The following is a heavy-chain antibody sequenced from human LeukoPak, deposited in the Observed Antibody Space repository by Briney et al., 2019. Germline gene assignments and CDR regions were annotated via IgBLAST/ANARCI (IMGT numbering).Heavy chain of an antibody. CDR3: AQGGSEIYYFYHGMDV. J-gene: IGHJ6*02. Sequence: QPGGSLRLSCAASGFSFNSYAIHWVRQAPGKGLEWVTAISYDGSNKHYADSVRGRFTISRDNSKNTLYLQMNSLRTEDTAVYYCAQGGSEIYYFYHGMDVRGRGTTVTVSS. D-gene: IGHD3-10*01. CDR2: ISYDGSNK. CDR1: GFSFNSYA. V-gene: IGHV3-30*03.